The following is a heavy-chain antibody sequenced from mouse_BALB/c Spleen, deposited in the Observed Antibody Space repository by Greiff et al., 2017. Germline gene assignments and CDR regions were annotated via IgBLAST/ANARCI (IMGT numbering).Heavy chain of an antibody. V-gene: IGHV5-17*02. J-gene: IGHJ1*01. D-gene: IGHD2-2*01. CDR2: ISSGSSTI. CDR1: GFTFSSFG. Sequence: EVQLVESGGGLVQPGGSRKLSCAASGFTFSSFGMHWVRQAPEKGLEWVAYISSGSSTIYYADTVKGRFTISRDNPKNTLFLQMTSLRSEDTAMYYCARWGYYRYFDVWGAGTTVTVSS. CDR3: ARWGYYRYFDV.